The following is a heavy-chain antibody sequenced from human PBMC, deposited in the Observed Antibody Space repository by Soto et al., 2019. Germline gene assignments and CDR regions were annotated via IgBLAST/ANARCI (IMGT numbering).Heavy chain of an antibody. CDR3: WRDCGYGYGMDV. V-gene: IGHV3-48*01. Sequence: EVQLVESGGGLVQPGGSLRLSCAASGFTFRNYNMNWVRQAPGKGLEWLSYISGASGTIYYADSMQGRFTISRDNAKNSPDLQMNRLRAEDTAMYYWWRDCGYGYGMDVWGQGTTVTVSS. D-gene: IGHD2-15*01. CDR2: ISGASGTI. J-gene: IGHJ6*02. CDR1: GFTFRNYN.